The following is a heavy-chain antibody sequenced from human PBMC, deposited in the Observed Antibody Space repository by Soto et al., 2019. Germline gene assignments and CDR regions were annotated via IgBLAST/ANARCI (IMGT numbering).Heavy chain of an antibody. CDR1: GYTFTSYY. J-gene: IGHJ6*03. D-gene: IGHD2-15*01. CDR2: IIPIGGRA. Sequence: GASVKVSCKASGYTFTSYYIHWVRQAPGQGLEWMGIIIPIGGRANYAQKFQGRVTITADKSTSTAYMELSSLRSEDTAVYYCAIRCSGGSCYSGNGYYYYYYMDVWGKGTTVTVS. V-gene: IGHV1-46*01. CDR3: AIRCSGGSCYSGNGYYYYYYMDV.